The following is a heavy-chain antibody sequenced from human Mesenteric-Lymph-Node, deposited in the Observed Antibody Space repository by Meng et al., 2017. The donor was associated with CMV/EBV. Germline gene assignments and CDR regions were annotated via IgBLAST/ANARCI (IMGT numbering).Heavy chain of an antibody. CDR2: ISSSGSTI. CDR1: GFTFSSYA. V-gene: IGHV3-11*01. Sequence: GGSLRLSCAASGFTFSSYAMSWIRQAPGKGLEWVSYISSSGSTIYYADSVKGRFTISRDNAKNSLYLQMNSLRAEDTAVYYCARGDHYYYYGMDVWGQGTTVTVSS. CDR3: ARGDHYYYYGMDV. J-gene: IGHJ6*02.